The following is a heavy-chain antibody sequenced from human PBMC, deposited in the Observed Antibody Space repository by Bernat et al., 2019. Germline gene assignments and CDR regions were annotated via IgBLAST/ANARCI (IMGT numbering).Heavy chain of an antibody. CDR2: ISGSGSST. CDR3: ARLGYRLAEY. J-gene: IGHJ4*02. CDR1: GFTFGSYA. D-gene: IGHD3-16*02. Sequence: EVQLLESGGGLVQPGGSLRLSCAASGFTFGSYAMIWVRQAPGKGLEWVSAISGSGSSTYYADSVKGRFTVSRDNSKNTLYLQVNSLRAEDTAVYFCARLGYRLAEYWGQGTLVTVSA. V-gene: IGHV3-23*01.